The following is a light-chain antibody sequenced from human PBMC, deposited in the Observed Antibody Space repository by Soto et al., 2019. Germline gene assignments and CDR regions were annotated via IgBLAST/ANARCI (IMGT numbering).Light chain of an antibody. V-gene: IGKV1-12*01. Sequence: DLQMTPSPSSVSASVGDRVTITCRATQGLSDSLAWYQQKPGKAPKLLISVTSRLQSGVPSRFSGSASGTDFTLTIDRLQPEDLATYYCQQGHNWPLTFGQGTRLEIK. CDR3: QQGHNWPLT. J-gene: IGKJ5*01. CDR1: QGLSDS. CDR2: VTS.